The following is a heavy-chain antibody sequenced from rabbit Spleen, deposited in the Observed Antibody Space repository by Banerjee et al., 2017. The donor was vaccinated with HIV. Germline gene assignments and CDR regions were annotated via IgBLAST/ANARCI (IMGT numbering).Heavy chain of an antibody. Sequence: QEQLVESGGGLVQPGGSLTLSCKASGFFFTNKYVMCWVRQAPGKGLEWIACINTRTGATAYASWAKGRFTISKASSTTVTLQLTSLTAADTATYFCARDTGSSFSSYGMDLWGQGTLVTVS. CDR2: INTRTGAT. J-gene: IGHJ6*01. CDR1: GFFFTNKYV. V-gene: IGHV1S45*01. CDR3: ARDTGSSFSSYGMDL. D-gene: IGHD8-1*01.